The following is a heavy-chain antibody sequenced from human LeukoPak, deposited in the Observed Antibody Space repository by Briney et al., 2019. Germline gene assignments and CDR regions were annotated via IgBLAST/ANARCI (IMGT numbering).Heavy chain of an antibody. CDR2: INHSGST. J-gene: IGHJ6*03. Sequence: SETLSLTCAVYGGSFSGYYWSWIRQPPGKGLEWIGEINHSGSTNYNPSLKSRVIISVDTSKNQFSLKLSSVTAADTAVYYCARTVRATIFGVVIINYYYYMDVWGKGTTVTVSS. CDR1: GGSFSGYY. D-gene: IGHD3-3*01. V-gene: IGHV4-34*01. CDR3: ARTVRATIFGVVIINYYYYMDV.